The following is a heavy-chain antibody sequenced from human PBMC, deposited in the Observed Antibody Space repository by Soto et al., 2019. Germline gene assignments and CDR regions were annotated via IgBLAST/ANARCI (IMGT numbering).Heavy chain of an antibody. Sequence: LRLSCAASGFTFSSYAMSWVRQAPGKGLEWVSAISGSGGSTYYADSVKGRFTISRDNSKNTLYLQMNSLRAEDTAVYYCARAREPEYSSAIFFDIWGQGALVTVSS. D-gene: IGHD5-18*01. CDR2: ISGSGGST. CDR3: ARAREPEYSSAIFFDI. J-gene: IGHJ4*02. CDR1: GFTFSSYA. V-gene: IGHV3-23*01.